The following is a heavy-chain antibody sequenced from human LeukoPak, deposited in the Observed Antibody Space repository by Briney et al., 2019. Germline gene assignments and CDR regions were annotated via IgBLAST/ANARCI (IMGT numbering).Heavy chain of an antibody. CDR1: GYTLTGYL. CDR2: IKPSSGGT. D-gene: IGHD2-2*01. CDR3: ARARGHIVFGPAALWFDP. Sequence: VKDSWKASGYTLTGYLMHWGGPAPGQGLEWMGYIKPSSGGTNFAQNLQRRVTMTRDTAIRTRYTALSRLRSVGPPVDYCARARGHIVFGPAALWFDPGGQGTLVTVP. J-gene: IGHJ5*02. V-gene: IGHV1-2*02.